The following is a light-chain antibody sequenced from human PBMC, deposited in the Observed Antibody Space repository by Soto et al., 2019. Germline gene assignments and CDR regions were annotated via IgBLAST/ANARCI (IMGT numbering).Light chain of an antibody. J-gene: IGLJ1*01. CDR1: SSDIGDYNY. V-gene: IGLV2-14*01. Sequence: QSALTQPASVSGSPGPSITISCTGTSSDIGDYNYVSWYQQCPGKAPKLMIYEVSNRPSGVSNRFSGSKSGNTASLTISGLQADDEADYYCSSFTSSSPYVFGTGTQLTVL. CDR2: EVS. CDR3: SSFTSSSPYV.